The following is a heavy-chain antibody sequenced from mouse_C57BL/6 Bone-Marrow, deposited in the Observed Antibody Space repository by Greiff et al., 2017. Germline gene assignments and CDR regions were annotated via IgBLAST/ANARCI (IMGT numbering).Heavy chain of an antibody. CDR2: INPYNGGT. CDR3: ARDGYYYFDY. Sequence: VQLQQSGPVLVKPGASVKMSCKASGYTFTDYYMNWVQQSHGKSLEWIGVINPYNGGTSYNQKFKGKATLTVDKSSSTAYMELNSLTSEDSAVYYCARDGYYYFDYWGQGATLTVSS. D-gene: IGHD2-3*01. J-gene: IGHJ2*01. V-gene: IGHV1-19*01. CDR1: GYTFTDYY.